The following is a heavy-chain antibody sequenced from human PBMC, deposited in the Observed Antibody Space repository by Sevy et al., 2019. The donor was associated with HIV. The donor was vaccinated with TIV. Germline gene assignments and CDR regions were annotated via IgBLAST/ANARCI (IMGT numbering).Heavy chain of an antibody. V-gene: IGHV3-64D*06. D-gene: IGHD3-22*01. CDR2: ISSNGGST. CDR1: GFTFSSYA. CDR3: VKDRYEDSSGYYDESPDFDY. Sequence: GGSLRLSCSASGFTFSSYAMHWVRQAPGKGLEYVSAISSNGGSTYYADSVKGRFTISRDNSKNTLYLQMSSLRAEDTAVDYWVKDRYEDSSGYYDESPDFDYWGQGTLVTVSS. J-gene: IGHJ4*02.